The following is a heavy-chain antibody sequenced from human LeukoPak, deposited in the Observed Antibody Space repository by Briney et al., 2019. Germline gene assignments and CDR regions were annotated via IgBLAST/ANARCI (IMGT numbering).Heavy chain of an antibody. Sequence: SETLSLTCTVSGGSISSSSYYWGWIRQPPGKGLEWIGSIYYSGSTYYNPSLKSRVTISVDTSKNQFSLKLSSVTAADTAVYYCARDRDTAMVRPLDYWGQGTLVTVSS. CDR1: GGSISSSSYY. D-gene: IGHD5-18*01. V-gene: IGHV4-39*07. CDR2: IYYSGST. CDR3: ARDRDTAMVRPLDY. J-gene: IGHJ4*02.